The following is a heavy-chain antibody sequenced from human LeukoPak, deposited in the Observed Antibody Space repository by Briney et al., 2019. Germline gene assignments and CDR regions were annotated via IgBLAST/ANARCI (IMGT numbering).Heavy chain of an antibody. V-gene: IGHV3-21*01. J-gene: IGHJ4*02. D-gene: IGHD4-17*01. CDR3: ARDRTTVTTFDC. CDR2: ISSSSSYI. CDR1: RFTFSTYT. Sequence: PGGSLRLSCAASRFTFSTYTMNWVRQAPGKGLEWVSSISSSSSYIYYADSVKGRFTISRDNAKNSLYLQMNTLRAEDTAVYYCARDRTTVTTFDCGGQGTLVTVSS.